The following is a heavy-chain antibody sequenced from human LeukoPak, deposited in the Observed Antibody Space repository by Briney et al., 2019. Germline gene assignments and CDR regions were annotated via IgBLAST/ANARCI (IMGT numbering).Heavy chain of an antibody. CDR3: ARDQTYSGSGIYTYFDY. D-gene: IGHD3-10*01. V-gene: IGHV4-59*12. CDR2: IYYSGST. J-gene: IGHJ4*02. CDR1: GGSISSYY. Sequence: SETLSLTCTVSGGSISSYYWSWIRQPPGKGLEWIGYIYYSGSTNYNPSLKSRLTISIDTSKNQFSLKLSSVTAADTAVYYCARDQTYSGSGIYTYFDYWGQGILVTVST.